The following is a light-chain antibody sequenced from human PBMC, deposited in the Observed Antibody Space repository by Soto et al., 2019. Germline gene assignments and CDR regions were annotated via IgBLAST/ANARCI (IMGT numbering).Light chain of an antibody. CDR2: GNT. CDR3: SSYASSSSYV. J-gene: IGLJ1*01. Sequence: QSVLTQPPSVSGAPGQTVSISCTGTSTNIGAGYGVHWYQQRPGTAPKLLIVGNTIRPSGVPDRFSGSKSGNSASLTISGLQAEDEADYYCSSYASSSSYVFGGGTKVTVL. V-gene: IGLV1-40*01. CDR1: STNIGAGYG.